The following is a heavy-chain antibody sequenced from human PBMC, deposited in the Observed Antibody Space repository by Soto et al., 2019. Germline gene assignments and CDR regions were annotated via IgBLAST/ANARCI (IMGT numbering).Heavy chain of an antibody. CDR3: ARVHSGYDLSSAGRGDFDY. J-gene: IGHJ4*02. Sequence: SETLSLTCAVYGGSFSGYYWSWIRQPPGKGLEWIGEINHSGSTNYNPSLKSRVTISVDTSKNQFSLKLSSVTAADTAVYYCARVHSGYDLSSAGRGDFDYWGQGTLVTVSS. V-gene: IGHV4-34*01. D-gene: IGHD5-12*01. CDR2: INHSGST. CDR1: GGSFSGYY.